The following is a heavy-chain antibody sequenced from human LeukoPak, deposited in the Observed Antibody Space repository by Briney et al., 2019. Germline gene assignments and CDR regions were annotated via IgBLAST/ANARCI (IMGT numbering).Heavy chain of an antibody. CDR3: ASSIAVAGTYYGMDV. J-gene: IGHJ6*02. CDR2: IYPGDSDT. Sequence: GESLKISCKGSGYTFTNYWIGWVRQMPGKGLEWMGIIYPGDSDTRYSPSFQGPVTISADKSISTAYLQWNSLKASDTAMYYCASSIAVAGTYYGMDVWGQGTTVTVSS. D-gene: IGHD6-19*01. V-gene: IGHV5-51*01. CDR1: GYTFTNYW.